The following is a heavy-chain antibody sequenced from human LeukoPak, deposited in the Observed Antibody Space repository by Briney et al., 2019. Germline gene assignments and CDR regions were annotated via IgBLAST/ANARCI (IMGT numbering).Heavy chain of an antibody. V-gene: IGHV3-23*01. D-gene: IGHD3-3*01. CDR1: GFTFSSYA. CDR2: LSDSGASK. CDR3: AKVLRFLEWCFDY. J-gene: IGHJ4*02. Sequence: GGSLRLSCAASGFTFSSYAMTWVRQAPGKGLEWVSALSDSGASKYYADSVKGRFTISRDNSKNTLYLQMNSLRAEDTAVYYCAKVLRFLEWCFDYWGQGTLVTVSS.